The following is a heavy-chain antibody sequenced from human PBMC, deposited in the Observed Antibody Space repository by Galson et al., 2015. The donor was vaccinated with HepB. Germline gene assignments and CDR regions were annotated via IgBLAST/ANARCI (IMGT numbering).Heavy chain of an antibody. CDR2: ISGSGGST. CDR3: AKDPPDTVVTRGGTADY. D-gene: IGHD4-23*01. Sequence: SLRLSCAASGFTFSSYAMSWVRQAPGKGLEWVSAISGSGGSTYYADSVKGRFTISRDNSKNTLYRQMNSLRAKDTAVYYCAKDPPDTVVTRGGTADYWGQGTLVTVSP. V-gene: IGHV3-23*01. CDR1: GFTFSSYA. J-gene: IGHJ4*02.